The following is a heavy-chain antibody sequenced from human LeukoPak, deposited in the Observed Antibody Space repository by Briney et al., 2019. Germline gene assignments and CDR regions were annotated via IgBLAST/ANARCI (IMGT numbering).Heavy chain of an antibody. CDR2: IYSSGST. D-gene: IGHD3-22*01. V-gene: IGHV4-4*07. J-gene: IGHJ4*02. CDR1: GGSISSYY. CDR3: ARDAYYYDTSGYHQNDY. Sequence: SETLSLTCTVSGGSISSYYWSWIRQPAGKGLEWIGRIYSSGSTHYNPSLKSRVTMSVDTSKSQFSLKLSSVTAADTAVYYRARDAYYYDTSGYHQNDYWGQGTLVTVSS.